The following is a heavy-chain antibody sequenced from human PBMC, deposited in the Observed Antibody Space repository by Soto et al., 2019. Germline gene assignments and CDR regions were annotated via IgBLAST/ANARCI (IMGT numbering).Heavy chain of an antibody. D-gene: IGHD2-15*01. V-gene: IGHV4-61*01. Sequence: QVQLQESGPGLVKPSETLSLTCTGSGGSVSSGSYYWSWIRQPPETGLEWVGYIYNSGSTNDYPSLKSRVTISVGTAKSPFFIMMSTRPAADTVVYYCGVSYDAFEIWVQGTIVPVS. CDR1: GGSVSSGSYY. CDR2: IYNSGST. J-gene: IGHJ3*02. CDR3: GVSYDAFEI.